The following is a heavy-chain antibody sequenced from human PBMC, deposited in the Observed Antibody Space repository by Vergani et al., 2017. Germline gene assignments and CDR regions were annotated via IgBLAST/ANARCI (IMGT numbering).Heavy chain of an antibody. Sequence: QVHLVESGGGVVQPGRSLRLSCVVSGFTSSYYGMHWVRQAPGKGLEWVAVISYDGTQKYYADSVKGRFTISRDNSKNTLYLQLNSLRAEDTAVYYCARDPTLAPYFDYWGQGTLVTVSS. J-gene: IGHJ4*02. CDR3: ARDPTLAPYFDY. CDR2: ISYDGTQK. V-gene: IGHV3-30*03. CDR1: GFTSSYYG.